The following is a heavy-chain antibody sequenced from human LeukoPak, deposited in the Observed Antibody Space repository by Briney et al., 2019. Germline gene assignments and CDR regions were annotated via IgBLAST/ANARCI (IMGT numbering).Heavy chain of an antibody. CDR2: INPNSGGT. Sequence: ASVKVSCKASGYTFTSYAMHWVRQAPGQRLEWMGWINPNSGGTNYAQKFQGWVTMTRDTSISTAYMELSRLRSDDTAVYYCARGLSGSYPEDWFDPWGQGTLVTVSS. V-gene: IGHV1-2*04. D-gene: IGHD1-26*01. CDR3: ARGLSGSYPEDWFDP. J-gene: IGHJ5*02. CDR1: GYTFTSYA.